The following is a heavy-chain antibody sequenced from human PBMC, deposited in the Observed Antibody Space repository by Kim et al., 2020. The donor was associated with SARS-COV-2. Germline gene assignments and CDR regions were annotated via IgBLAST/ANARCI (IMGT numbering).Heavy chain of an antibody. Sequence: GGSLRLSCAASGFTFSNYGMHWVRQAPGKGLEWVSVMWYDGNKNFYTDSVKGRFTISRDNSKNTLYLQMNSLRAEDTAVYYCASPLYCSGGSCYLWGQGT. V-gene: IGHV3-33*01. CDR1: GFTFSNYG. CDR2: MWYDGNKN. J-gene: IGHJ4*02. CDR3: ASPLYCSGGSCYL. D-gene: IGHD2-15*01.